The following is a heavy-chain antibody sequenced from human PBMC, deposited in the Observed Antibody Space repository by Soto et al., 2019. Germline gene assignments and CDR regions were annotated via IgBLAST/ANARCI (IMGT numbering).Heavy chain of an antibody. CDR1: GYRIAGSF. CDR3: ARSDLDYGGLYLYSGMDV. D-gene: IGHD4-17*01. CDR2: INPTSGGA. Sequence: ASVEVSCKACGYRIAGSFRRWVRQANGQGLEWMGWINPTSGGASYAQKFQGRVTMTRDTSIRTAYLELSRLRSDDTAVYYCARSDLDYGGLYLYSGMDVWGQGTSVPVSS. J-gene: IGHJ6*02. V-gene: IGHV1-2*02.